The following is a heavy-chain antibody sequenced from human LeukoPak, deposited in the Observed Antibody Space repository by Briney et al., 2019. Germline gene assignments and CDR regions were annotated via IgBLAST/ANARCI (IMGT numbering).Heavy chain of an antibody. CDR2: ISAYNGKR. J-gene: IGHJ6*03. CDR3: ARDLFPVATAFMDYYYYYMDV. D-gene: IGHD5-12*01. V-gene: IGHV1-18*01. CDR1: GYTFTSYG. Sequence: ASVKVSCKASGYTFTSYGISWVRQAPGQGREWMGWISAYNGKRNYAQKLQGRVTMTTDTSTSTAYMQLRSLRSDDTAVYYCARDLFPVATAFMDYYYYYMDVWGKGTTVTVSS.